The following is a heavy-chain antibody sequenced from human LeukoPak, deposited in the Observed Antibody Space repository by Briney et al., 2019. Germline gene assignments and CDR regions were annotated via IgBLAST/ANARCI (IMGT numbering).Heavy chain of an antibody. J-gene: IGHJ4*02. CDR2: IIPIFGTA. CDR3: ATLRYFDWFCSGYFDY. V-gene: IGHV1-69*13. D-gene: IGHD3-9*01. Sequence: GASVKVSCKASGGTFSSYAISWVRQAPGQGLEWMGGIIPIFGTANYAQKFQGRVTITADESTSTAYMELSSLRSEDTAVYYCATLRYFDWFCSGYFDYWGQGTLVTVSS. CDR1: GGTFSSYA.